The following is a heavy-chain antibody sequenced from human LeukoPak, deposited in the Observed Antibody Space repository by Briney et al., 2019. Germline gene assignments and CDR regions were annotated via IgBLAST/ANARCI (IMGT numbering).Heavy chain of an antibody. J-gene: IGHJ3*02. Sequence: GGSLRLSCEASGFSFSSYWMIWVRQAPGKGLEWVGNIQQDGSGKEYVDAVKGRFTISRDNAKNSLYLQMNSLRAEDTAVYYCARDREQWLGHDAFDIWGQGTMVTVSS. D-gene: IGHD6-19*01. CDR1: GFSFSSYW. V-gene: IGHV3-7*01. CDR3: ARDREQWLGHDAFDI. CDR2: IQQDGSGK.